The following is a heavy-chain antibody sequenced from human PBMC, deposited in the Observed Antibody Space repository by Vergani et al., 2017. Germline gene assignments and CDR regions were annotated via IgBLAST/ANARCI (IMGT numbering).Heavy chain of an antibody. CDR3: ARHSTVEWLVKLGWIDP. V-gene: IGHV4-39*01. J-gene: IGHJ5*02. D-gene: IGHD6-19*01. CDR1: GASIRSSNYY. CDR2: IYYSGST. Sequence: QLQLQESGPGLVKPSATLSLTCSVSGASIRSSNYYWGSIRQPPGKGLEWIASIYYSGSTYYNPSLKRRVTISVDTSKNQFSLKLSSVTAADTAVYFCARHSTVEWLVKLGWIDPWGQGILVTVSS.